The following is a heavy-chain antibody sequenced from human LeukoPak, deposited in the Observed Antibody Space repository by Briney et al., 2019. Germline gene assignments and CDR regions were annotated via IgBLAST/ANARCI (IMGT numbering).Heavy chain of an antibody. J-gene: IGHJ4*02. D-gene: IGHD4-17*01. V-gene: IGHV1-46*01. CDR2: INPSGGST. Sequence: ASVKVSRKASGYTFTSYFMHWVRQAPGQGLDWMGIINPSGGSTSYAQKFQGRVTMTRDTSTGTVYMELSSLRSEDTAVYYCARDSADYGDYDYWGQGTLVTVSS. CDR1: GYTFTSYF. CDR3: ARDSADYGDYDY.